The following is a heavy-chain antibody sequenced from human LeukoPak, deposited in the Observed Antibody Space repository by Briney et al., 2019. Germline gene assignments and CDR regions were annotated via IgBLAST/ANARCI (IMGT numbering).Heavy chain of an antibody. V-gene: IGHV1-2*04. CDR3: ARDRGRGGLISAFDI. Sequence: ASVKVSCKASGYTFSDYHINWVRQASGQGLEWMGWINPNSGDTKYAQAFQGWVIMTRDTSITTAYMEVSRLRSDDTAVYYCARDRGRGGLISAFDIWGQGTKVTVSS. CDR2: INPNSGDT. D-gene: IGHD3-16*01. CDR1: GYTFSDYH. J-gene: IGHJ3*02.